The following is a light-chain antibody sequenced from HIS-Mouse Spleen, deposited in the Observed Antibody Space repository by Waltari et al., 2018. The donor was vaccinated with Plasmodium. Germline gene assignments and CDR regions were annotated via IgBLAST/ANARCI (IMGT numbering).Light chain of an antibody. CDR1: NIGSKN. V-gene: IGLV3-9*01. CDR2: RDS. Sequence: SYELTQPLSVSVALGQTARITCGGNNIGSKNVHWYQQKPGQAPVLGIYRDSNGPSVIPERFSGSNSGNTATLTISRAQAGDDADYYCQVWDSSTVVFGGGTKLTVL. CDR3: QVWDSSTVV. J-gene: IGLJ2*01.